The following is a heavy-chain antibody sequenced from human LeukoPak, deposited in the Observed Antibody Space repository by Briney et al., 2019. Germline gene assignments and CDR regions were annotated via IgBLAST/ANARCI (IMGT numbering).Heavy chain of an antibody. CDR3: ATAVPPYYYESSGWYYGALVDS. V-gene: IGHV4-59*12. J-gene: IGHJ4*03. CDR2: IYYSGST. Sequence: SETLSLTCTVSGGSISSYYWSWIRQPPGKGLEWIGYIYYSGSTNYNPSLKSRVTISVDTSNNQFSLKLSSVTAADTAVYYCATAVPPYYYESSGWYYGALVDSWGQGTPVTVSS. D-gene: IGHD3-22*01. CDR1: GGSISSYY.